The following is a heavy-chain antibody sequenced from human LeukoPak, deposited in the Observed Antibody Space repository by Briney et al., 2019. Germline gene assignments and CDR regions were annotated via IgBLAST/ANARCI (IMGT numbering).Heavy chain of an antibody. CDR3: ARSIVGATTY. D-gene: IGHD1-26*01. CDR2: ISPSGDIT. Sequence: GGSLRLSCAASGFIFSRHGMNWVRQAPGKGLEWVSGISPSGDITYYADSVKGHFTISRDNSKNTVYLQMDSLRFEDAAIYYCARSIVGATTYWGQGTLVTVSS. CDR1: GFIFSRHG. V-gene: IGHV3-23*01. J-gene: IGHJ4*02.